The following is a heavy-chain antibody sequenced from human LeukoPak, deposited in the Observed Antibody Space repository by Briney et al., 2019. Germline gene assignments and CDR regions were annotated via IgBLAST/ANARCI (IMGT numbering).Heavy chain of an antibody. J-gene: IGHJ6*02. CDR3: ARRGRNVVVPAAMSAMDV. D-gene: IGHD2-2*01. Sequence: PGGSLRLSCAASGFTFSSYSMNWVRQAPGKGQEWGSSISSSSSYIYYADSVKGRFTISRDNAKNSLYLQMNSLRAEDTAVYYCARRGRNVVVPAAMSAMDVWGQGTTVTVSS. CDR2: ISSSSSYI. V-gene: IGHV3-21*01. CDR1: GFTFSSYS.